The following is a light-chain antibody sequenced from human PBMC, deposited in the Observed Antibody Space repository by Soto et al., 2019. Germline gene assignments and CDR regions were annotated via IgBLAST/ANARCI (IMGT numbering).Light chain of an antibody. CDR1: QSVSNNY. J-gene: IGKJ1*01. CDR2: GAS. Sequence: EIVFTQSPCTLSLSPGERATLSCRASQSVSNNYLAWYQQKPGQAPRLLIYGASNRATGIPDRFSGSGSGTDFTLTISRLEPEDFAVYYCQQYGISGTFGQGTKVDIK. CDR3: QQYGISGT. V-gene: IGKV3-20*01.